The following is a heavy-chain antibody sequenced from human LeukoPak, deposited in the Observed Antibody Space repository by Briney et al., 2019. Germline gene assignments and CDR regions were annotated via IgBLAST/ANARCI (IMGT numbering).Heavy chain of an antibody. D-gene: IGHD2-2*01. J-gene: IGHJ4*02. CDR1: GFTFRNYG. V-gene: IGHV3-30*02. CDR3: SRDYRYCSGTSCYPPWYFDY. Sequence: GGSLRLSCAASGFTFRNYGMHWVRQAPGKGLEWVTIIRHDGSEKLYADSVKGRFTISRDNSKNTLYLQMNSLRAEDTAVYYFSRDYRYCSGTSCYPPWYFDYWGQGTLVTVSS. CDR2: IRHDGSEK.